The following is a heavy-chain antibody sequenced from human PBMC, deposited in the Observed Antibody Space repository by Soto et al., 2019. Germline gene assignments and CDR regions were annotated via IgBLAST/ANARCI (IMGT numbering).Heavy chain of an antibody. D-gene: IGHD6-19*01. J-gene: IGHJ5*02. V-gene: IGHV1-46*01. Sequence: GASVKVSCKASGYTFTSYYMHWVRQAPGQGLEWMGIINPSGGSTNYNPTLKSRVTISVDTSKNQFSLKLSSVTAADTAVYYCARHDGFAAGGWYTAAVFWFDPWGQGTLVTVSS. CDR3: ARHDGFAAGGWYTAAVFWFDP. CDR1: GYTFTSYY. CDR2: INPSGGST.